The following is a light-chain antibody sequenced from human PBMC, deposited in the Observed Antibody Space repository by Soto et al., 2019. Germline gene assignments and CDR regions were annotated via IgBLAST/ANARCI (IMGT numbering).Light chain of an antibody. V-gene: IGKV3-20*01. Sequence: VLPQSPGALSLSPGESATLSCSAGQTVRNNYLAWYQQKPGQAPRLLIYDASTRATGIPDRFSGGGSGTDFTLAISRLEPEDSAVYYCQQFSSYPLTFGQGTKWIS. CDR3: QQFSSYPLT. J-gene: IGKJ3*01. CDR1: QTVRNNY. CDR2: DAS.